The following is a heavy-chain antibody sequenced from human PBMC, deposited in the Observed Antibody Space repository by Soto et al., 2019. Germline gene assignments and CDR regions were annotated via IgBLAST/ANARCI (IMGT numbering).Heavy chain of an antibody. J-gene: IGHJ6*02. CDR2: INQDGSGK. CDR3: ARDPYNLGDYGYGMDV. D-gene: IGHD3-10*01. V-gene: IGHV3-7*05. CDR1: GFSFSNYW. Sequence: EVQLVESGGGLVQPGGSLRLSCVVSGFSFSNYWMSWVRQAPGKGLEWVANINQDGSGKVYVDSVKGRFTISRDNAENSLSLQLNSLRAEDAAVYYCARDPYNLGDYGYGMDVWGQGTTVTVSS.